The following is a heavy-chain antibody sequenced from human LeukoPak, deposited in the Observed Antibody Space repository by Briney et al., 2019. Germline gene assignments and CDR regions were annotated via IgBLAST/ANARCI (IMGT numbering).Heavy chain of an antibody. J-gene: IGHJ5*02. CDR1: GFTFSSYS. CDR2: ISSSSSYI. CDR3: ARDFLDIVVVVAAMADNWFYP. D-gene: IGHD2-15*01. Sequence: GGSLRLSCAASGFTFSSYSMNWVRQAPGKGLEWVSSISSSSSYIYYADSVKGRFTISRDNAKNSLYLQMNSLRAEDTAVYYCARDFLDIVVVVAAMADNWFYPWGQGTLVTVSS. V-gene: IGHV3-21*01.